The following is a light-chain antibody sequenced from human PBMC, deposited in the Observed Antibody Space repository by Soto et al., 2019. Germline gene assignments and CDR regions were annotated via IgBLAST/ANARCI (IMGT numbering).Light chain of an antibody. CDR1: QSVDTY. V-gene: IGKV3-11*01. J-gene: IGKJ4*01. Sequence: EIVLTQSPATLSLSPGESATLSCTTNQSVDTYFAWYQQKRGLAPRLLIYDASNRAIGIPARFSGRGSETDFSLTISSLEPEDFATYSCQQYTTYPLTFGGGTKVEIK. CDR2: DAS. CDR3: QQYTTYPLT.